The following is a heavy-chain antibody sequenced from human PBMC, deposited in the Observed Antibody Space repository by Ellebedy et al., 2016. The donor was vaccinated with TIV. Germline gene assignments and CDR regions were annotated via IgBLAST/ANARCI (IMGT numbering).Heavy chain of an antibody. CDR2: ISGVQGDT. D-gene: IGHD3-3*01. J-gene: IGHJ4*02. CDR3: ARDPQNRALFESWLTPPDY. V-gene: IGHV1-18*01. Sequence: AASLKVSCKTSGYTFTDSCVSWVRQAPGQGLAYVGWISGVQGDTTYGHNFQCIITITTDTSTGTAYMELRSLRSDDTVIYYCARDPQNRALFESWLTPPDYWGQGTLITVSS. CDR1: GYTFTDSC.